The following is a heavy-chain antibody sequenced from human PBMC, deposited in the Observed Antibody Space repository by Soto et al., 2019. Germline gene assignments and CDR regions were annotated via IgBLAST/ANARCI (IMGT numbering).Heavy chain of an antibody. D-gene: IGHD3-10*01. CDR1: GFTFSSYW. CDR3: ARDSDGSGSYHIFGLVFSNMDV. J-gene: IGHJ6*03. V-gene: IGHV3-74*01. CDR2: INSDGSST. Sequence: GGSLRLSCAASGFTFSSYWMHWVRQAPGKGLVWVSRINSDGSSTSYADSVKGRFTISRDNAKNTLYLQMNSLRAEDTAVYYCARDSDGSGSYHIFGLVFSNMDVWGKGTTVTVSS.